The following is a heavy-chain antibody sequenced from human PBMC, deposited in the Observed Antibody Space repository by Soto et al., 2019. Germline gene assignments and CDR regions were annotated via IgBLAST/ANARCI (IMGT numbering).Heavy chain of an antibody. V-gene: IGHV4-34*01. J-gene: IGHJ4*02. CDR1: GGSFSGYY. CDR3: ARAYAYGPTFDY. D-gene: IGHD3-10*01. CDR2: INHGGTT. Sequence: QVHIQQWGAGLLKPSETLSLSCAVSGGSFSGYYWSWIRQPPGKGLEWIGEINHGGTTNYNPSLQSRVTISVDMSKKQFSLKLSSVTAADTARYYCARAYAYGPTFDYWGQGPLVTVSS.